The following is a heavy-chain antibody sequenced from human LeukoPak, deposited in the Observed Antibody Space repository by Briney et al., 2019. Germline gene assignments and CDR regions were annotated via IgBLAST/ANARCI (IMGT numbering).Heavy chain of an antibody. CDR1: GGSISSSSYY. CDR2: IYYSGST. J-gene: IGHJ4*02. CDR3: ARGIVVLSGAAPFDF. Sequence: SETLSLICTVSGGSISSSSYYWGWIRQPPGKGLEWIGSIYYSGSTYYNPSLKSRVTISVDTSKNQFSMRLSSVTAADTALYYCARGIVVLSGAAPFDFWGQGALVTVSS. D-gene: IGHD3-22*01. V-gene: IGHV4-39*07.